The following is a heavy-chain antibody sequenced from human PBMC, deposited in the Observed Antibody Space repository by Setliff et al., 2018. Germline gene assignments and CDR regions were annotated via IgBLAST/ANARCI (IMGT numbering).Heavy chain of an antibody. Sequence: VQVSCKASGYGFSDFYMHWVRQVPGEGLEALGRIDPRDDFTVYAERFKDRLTITADTSTDTSYTEMSSLRFEDTAVYYCAIDYGPTGTPYHWGQGTPVTVSS. CDR3: AIDYGPTGTPYH. D-gene: IGHD1-1*01. CDR1: GYGFSDFY. V-gene: IGHV1-69-2*01. J-gene: IGHJ4*02. CDR2: IDPRDDFT.